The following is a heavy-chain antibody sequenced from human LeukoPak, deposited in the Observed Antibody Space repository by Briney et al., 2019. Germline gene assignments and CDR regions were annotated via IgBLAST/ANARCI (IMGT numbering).Heavy chain of an antibody. Sequence: QPGESLRLSCAASGFTFSTYWMSWVRQAPGKGLEWVANIKPDESEKYHVDSVKGRFTISRDNAKNSLHLQMNSLRAEDTAVYYCARSYGDYGWGQGTLVTVSS. CDR2: IKPDESEK. J-gene: IGHJ4*02. CDR1: GFTFSTYW. V-gene: IGHV3-7*04. CDR3: ARSYGDYG. D-gene: IGHD4-17*01.